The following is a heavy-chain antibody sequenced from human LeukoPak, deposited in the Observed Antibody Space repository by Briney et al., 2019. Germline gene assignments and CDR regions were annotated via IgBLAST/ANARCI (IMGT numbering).Heavy chain of an antibody. Sequence: SGTLSLTCAVSGGSISSSNWWSWVRQPPGKGLEWIGEIYHSGSTNYNPSLKSRVTISVDKSKNQFSLKLSSVTAADTAVYYCVFSAGGVEGYYFDYWGQGTLVTVSS. CDR2: IYHSGST. CDR1: GGSISSSNW. CDR3: VFSAGGVEGYYFDY. J-gene: IGHJ4*02. V-gene: IGHV4-4*02. D-gene: IGHD3-16*01.